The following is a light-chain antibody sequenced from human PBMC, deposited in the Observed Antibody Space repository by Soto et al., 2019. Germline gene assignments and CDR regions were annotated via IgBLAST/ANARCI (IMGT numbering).Light chain of an antibody. CDR3: QQYNSPRT. CDR1: QSINNW. Sequence: DIQMTQSPSTLSASVGDRVTITCRASQSINNWLAWYQQKPGKAPKLLIYKASSLESGVPSRFSGSGSGTEFTLTISSLQPDDFATYYCQQYNSPRTFGQGTKVEIK. J-gene: IGKJ1*01. V-gene: IGKV1-5*03. CDR2: KAS.